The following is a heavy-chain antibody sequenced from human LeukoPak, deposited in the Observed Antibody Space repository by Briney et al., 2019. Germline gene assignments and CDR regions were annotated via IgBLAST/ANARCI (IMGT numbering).Heavy chain of an antibody. D-gene: IGHD6-6*01. V-gene: IGHV3-23*01. J-gene: IGHJ4*02. CDR3: AKRVSYSNSAAYFDY. CDR1: GFTFNNYA. Sequence: GGSVRLSCAASGFTFNNYAMTWVRQAPGKGLEWVSSISDGGSDTSYAGSVKGRFTVSRDNSKNTLYMQMNSLRAEDTAVYYCAKRVSYSNSAAYFDYWGQGTLVTVSS. CDR2: ISDGGSDT.